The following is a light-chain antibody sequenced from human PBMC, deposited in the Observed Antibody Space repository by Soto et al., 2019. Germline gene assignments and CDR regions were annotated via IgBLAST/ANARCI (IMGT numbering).Light chain of an antibody. J-gene: IGLJ2*01. V-gene: IGLV1-40*01. CDR1: SSNIGAGYD. Sequence: QSVLTQPPSVSGAPGQRVTISCTGSSSNIGAGYDVHWYQQFPGTTPKLLIYGNINRPSGVPDRFSGSKSGTSASLAITGLQAEDEADYYCQSYDSNLSGFVVFGGGTKVTVL. CDR3: QSYDSNLSGFVV. CDR2: GNI.